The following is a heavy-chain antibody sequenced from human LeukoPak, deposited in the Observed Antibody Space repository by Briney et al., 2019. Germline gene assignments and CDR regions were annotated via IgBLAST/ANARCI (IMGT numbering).Heavy chain of an antibody. CDR3: ARPGGYDFWSGYYPNWFNP. CDR1: GGSISSYY. V-gene: IGHV4-4*07. Sequence: SETLSLTCTVSGGSISSYYWSWIRQPAGKGLEWIGRIYTSGSTNYNPSLKSRVTMSVDTSKNQFSLKLSSVTAADTAVYYCARPGGYDFWSGYYPNWFNPWGQGTLVTVSS. J-gene: IGHJ5*02. CDR2: IYTSGST. D-gene: IGHD3-3*01.